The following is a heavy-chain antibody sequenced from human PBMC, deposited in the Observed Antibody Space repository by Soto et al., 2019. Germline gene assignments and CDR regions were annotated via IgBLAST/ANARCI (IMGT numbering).Heavy chain of an antibody. CDR3: AREFGGEARDFGGLAPEYFDL. CDR1: GFTLSDYH. V-gene: IGHV3-11*01. J-gene: IGHJ2*01. CDR2: TSSSGSTM. Sequence: QVQLVESGGGLVKPGGSLRLSCAASGFTLSDYHMSWIRQAPGKGLEWVSYTSSSGSTMNYADSVKGRFTISRDNAKNSLYQQMNRQRAEDPAVYYCAREFGGEARDFGGLAPEYFDLWGRGTLVTVSS. D-gene: IGHD3-16*01.